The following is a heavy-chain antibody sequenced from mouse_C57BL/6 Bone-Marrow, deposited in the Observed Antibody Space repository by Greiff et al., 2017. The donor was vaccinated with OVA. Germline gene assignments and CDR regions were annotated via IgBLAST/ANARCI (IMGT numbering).Heavy chain of an antibody. CDR3: ASCYDYGFDY. D-gene: IGHD2-4*01. Sequence: QVQLQQSGPELVKPGASVKISCKASGYAFSSSWMNWVKQRPGKGLEWIGRIYPGDGDTNYNGKFKGKATLTADKSSSTAYMQLSSLTSEDSAVYFCASCYDYGFDYWGQGTTLTVSS. V-gene: IGHV1-82*01. CDR2: IYPGDGDT. J-gene: IGHJ2*01. CDR1: GYAFSSSW.